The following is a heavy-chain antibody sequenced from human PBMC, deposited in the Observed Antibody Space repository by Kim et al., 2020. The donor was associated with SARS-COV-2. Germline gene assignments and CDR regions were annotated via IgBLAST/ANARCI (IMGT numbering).Heavy chain of an antibody. Sequence: SETLSLTCTVSGGSISSGGYYWSWIRQHPGKGLEWIGYIYYSGSTYYNPSLKSRVTISVDTSKNQFSLKLSSVTAADTAVYYCARASRFGDIPDYWGQEPWSPSPQ. V-gene: IGHV4-31*03. CDR3: ARASRFGDIPDY. CDR2: IYYSGST. D-gene: IGHD3-10*01. CDR1: GGSISSGGYY. J-gene: IGHJ4*01.